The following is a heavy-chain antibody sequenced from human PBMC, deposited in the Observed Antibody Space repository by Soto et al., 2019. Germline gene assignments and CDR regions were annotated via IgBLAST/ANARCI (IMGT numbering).Heavy chain of an antibody. CDR3: ARLGANWNYDQLDAFDI. Sequence: GASVKVSCKASGGGNLRDYRTTWVRRAPGQGLEWMGGMNPERGSASYAQKFQGRVTMTTNASINTVYMELSSLRSDDTAVYYCARLGANWNYDQLDAFDIWGQGTMVTVSS. V-gene: IGHV1-8*02. CDR1: GGGNLRDYR. CDR2: MNPERGSA. J-gene: IGHJ3*02. D-gene: IGHD1-7*01.